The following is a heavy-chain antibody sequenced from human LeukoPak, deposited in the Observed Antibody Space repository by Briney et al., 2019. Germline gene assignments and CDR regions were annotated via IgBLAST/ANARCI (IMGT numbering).Heavy chain of an antibody. D-gene: IGHD3-10*01. CDR2: INWNGGST. CDR3: ARAGPDYYFDY. V-gene: IGHV3-20*04. CDR1: GFTFDDYG. Sequence: RPGGSLRLPCAASGFTFDDYGMSWVRQAPGKGLGWVSGINWNGGSTGYADSMKGRFTISRDNAKNTLYLQMNSLRAEDTAVYYCARAGPDYYFDYWGQGTLVTVSS. J-gene: IGHJ4*02.